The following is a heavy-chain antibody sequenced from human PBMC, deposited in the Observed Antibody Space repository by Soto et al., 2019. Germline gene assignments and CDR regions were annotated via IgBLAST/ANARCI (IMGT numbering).Heavy chain of an antibody. J-gene: IGHJ6*02. CDR1: GFTFSSYD. Sequence: GGSLRLSCAASGFTFSSYDMHWVRQATGKGLEWVSAIGTAGDTYYPGSVKGRFTISRENAKNSLYLQMNSLRAEDTAVYYCARGNLTPYYYYGMGVWGQGTTVTVSS. D-gene: IGHD1-1*01. V-gene: IGHV3-13*01. CDR2: IGTAGDT. CDR3: ARGNLTPYYYYGMGV.